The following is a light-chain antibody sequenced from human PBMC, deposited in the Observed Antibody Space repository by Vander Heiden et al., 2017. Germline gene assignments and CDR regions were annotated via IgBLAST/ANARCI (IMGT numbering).Light chain of an antibody. CDR2: DVS. CDR3: CSYAGSYTLV. V-gene: IGLV2-11*01. CDR1: SSDVGGYNY. Sequence: QSALTQPRSVSGSTGPSVPISCPGTSSDVGGYNYVSWYQQHPGKAPKLMIYDVSKRPSGVPDRFSGSKSGNTASLTISGLQAEDEADYYCCSYAGSYTLVFGGGTMLTVL. J-gene: IGLJ2*01.